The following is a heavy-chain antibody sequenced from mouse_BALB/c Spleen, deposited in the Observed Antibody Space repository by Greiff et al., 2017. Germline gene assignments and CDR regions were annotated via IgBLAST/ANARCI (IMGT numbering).Heavy chain of an antibody. V-gene: IGHV1S137*01. CDR3: ARDGYYGSSDY. CDR2: ISTYYGDA. Sequence: QVQLQQSGAELVRPGVSVKISCKGSGYTFTDYAMHWVKQSHAKSLEWIGVISTYYGDASYNQKFKGKATMTVDKSSSTAYMELARLTSEDSAIYYCARDGYYGSSDYWGQGTTLTVSS. CDR1: GYTFTDYA. D-gene: IGHD1-1*01. J-gene: IGHJ2*01.